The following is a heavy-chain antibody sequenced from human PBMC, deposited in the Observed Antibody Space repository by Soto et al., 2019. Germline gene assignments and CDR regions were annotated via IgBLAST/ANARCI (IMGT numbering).Heavy chain of an antibody. V-gene: IGHV1-69*13. CDR3: AKLAYDSSGYRDY. J-gene: IGHJ4*02. CDR1: GGTFSSYA. D-gene: IGHD3-22*01. CDR2: IIPIFGTA. Sequence: ASVKVSCKASGGTFSSYAISWVRQAPGQGLEWMGGIIPIFGTANYAQKFQGRVTITAGESTSTAYMELSSLRSEDTAVYYCAKLAYDSSGYRDYWGQGTLVTVSS.